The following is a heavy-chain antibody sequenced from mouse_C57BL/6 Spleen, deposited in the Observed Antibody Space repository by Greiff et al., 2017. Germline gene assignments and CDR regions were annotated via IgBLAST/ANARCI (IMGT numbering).Heavy chain of an antibody. CDR3: AFYGNYGYFDV. CDR2: ISSGSSTI. D-gene: IGHD2-1*01. Sequence: EVKLMESGGGLVKPGGSLKLSCAASGFTFSDYGMHWVRQAPEKGLEWVAYISSGSSTIYYADTVKGRFTISRDNAKNTLFLQMTSLRSEDTAMYYCAFYGNYGYFDVWGTGTTVTVSS. CDR1: GFTFSDYG. J-gene: IGHJ1*03. V-gene: IGHV5-17*01.